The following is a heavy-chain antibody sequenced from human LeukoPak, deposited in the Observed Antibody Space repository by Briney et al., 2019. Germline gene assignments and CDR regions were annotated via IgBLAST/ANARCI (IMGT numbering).Heavy chain of an antibody. CDR1: GFTFSGYG. V-gene: IGHV3-33*06. Sequence: PGRSLRLSCGASGFTFSGYGMHWVRQAPDKGREWVAVIWYDGNNKYYAESVKGRFTISRDNSKNTLYLQMNSLRAEDTAVYNCAKDWGYTTMVSYYFDYWGQGALVTLSS. J-gene: IGHJ4*02. D-gene: IGHD5-18*01. CDR3: AKDWGYTTMVSYYFDY. CDR2: IWYDGNNK.